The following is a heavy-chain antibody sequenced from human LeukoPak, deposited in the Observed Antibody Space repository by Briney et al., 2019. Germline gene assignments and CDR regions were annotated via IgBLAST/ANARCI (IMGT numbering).Heavy chain of an antibody. J-gene: IGHJ1*01. V-gene: IGHV4-34*01. CDR1: GGSFRGYY. Sequence: SETLSLTCAVYGGSFRGYYWSWIRQPPGKGLEWIGEINHSGSTNYNPSLKSRVTISVDTSKNQFSLKLSSVTAADTAVYYCAVDSSGAEPTKQHWGQGTLVTVSS. CDR3: AVDSSGAEPTKQH. CDR2: INHSGST. D-gene: IGHD3-22*01.